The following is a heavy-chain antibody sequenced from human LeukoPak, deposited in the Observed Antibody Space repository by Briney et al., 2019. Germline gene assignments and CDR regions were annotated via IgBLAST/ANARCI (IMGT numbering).Heavy chain of an antibody. V-gene: IGHV4-61*01. Sequence: SETLSLTCTVSGGSVSSGSYYWSWIRQPPGKGLEWIGYIYYSGSTNYNPSLKSRVTISVDTSKNQFSLKLSSVTAADTAVYYCARGGMAVYFDPWGQGTLVTVSS. CDR1: GGSVSSGSYY. D-gene: IGHD6-19*01. CDR2: IYYSGST. CDR3: ARGGMAVYFDP. J-gene: IGHJ5*02.